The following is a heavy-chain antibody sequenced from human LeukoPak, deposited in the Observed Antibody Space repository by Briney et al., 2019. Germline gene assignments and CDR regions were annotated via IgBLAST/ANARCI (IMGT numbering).Heavy chain of an antibody. D-gene: IGHD6-13*01. CDR1: GYTFTVYY. CDR3: AVSGYSSSWPTEDFDY. J-gene: IGHJ4*02. V-gene: IGHV1-2*02. Sequence: ASVKVSCXASGYTFTVYYMHWVRQAHGQGLEWMGWINPNSGGTNYAQKFQGRVTMTRDTSISTAYMELSRLRSDDTAVYYCAVSGYSSSWPTEDFDYWGQGTLVTVSS. CDR2: INPNSGGT.